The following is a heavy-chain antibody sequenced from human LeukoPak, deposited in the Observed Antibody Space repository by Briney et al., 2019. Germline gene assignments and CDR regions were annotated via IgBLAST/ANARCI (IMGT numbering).Heavy chain of an antibody. CDR3: ARASWVSSTDAVR. Sequence: PGGSLRLSCAASGLSFSSFAMSWVRQAPARGLEWVSSIRGNGDTFYADSVKGRFTLSSDSSTNTVYFQLNNLRAEDTAIYYCARASWVSSTDAVRWGQGTLVTVSS. J-gene: IGHJ4*02. CDR2: IRGNGDT. CDR1: GLSFSSFA. V-gene: IGHV3-23*01. D-gene: IGHD3-16*01.